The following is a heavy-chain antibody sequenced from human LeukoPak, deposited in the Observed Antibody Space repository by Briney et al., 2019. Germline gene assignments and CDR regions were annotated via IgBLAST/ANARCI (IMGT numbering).Heavy chain of an antibody. D-gene: IGHD1-26*01. J-gene: IGHJ1*01. CDR1: GFTFSSYA. CDR2: ISGSGGST. CDR3: AKPPWELKSPEYFQH. Sequence: GGSLRLSCAASGFTFSSYAMSWVRQAPGKGPEWASAISGSGGSTYYADSVKGRFTISRDNSKNTLYLQMNSLRAEDTAVYYCAKPPWELKSPEYFQHWGQGTLVTVSS. V-gene: IGHV3-23*01.